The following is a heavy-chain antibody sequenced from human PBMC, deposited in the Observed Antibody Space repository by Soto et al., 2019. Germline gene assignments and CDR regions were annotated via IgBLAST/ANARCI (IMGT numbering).Heavy chain of an antibody. J-gene: IGHJ4*02. CDR2: MSYDGSNK. CDR1: GFTFSSYA. Sequence: QVQLVESGGGVVQPGRSLRLSCAASGFTFSSYAMHWVRRAPGKGLEWMAVMSYDGSNKYYADSVKGRFTISRDNSKNTLYLHMNRLLPEDTALYYCARDGGAYWGQGTLVIVSS. D-gene: IGHD3-16*01. V-gene: IGHV3-30-3*01. CDR3: ARDGGAY.